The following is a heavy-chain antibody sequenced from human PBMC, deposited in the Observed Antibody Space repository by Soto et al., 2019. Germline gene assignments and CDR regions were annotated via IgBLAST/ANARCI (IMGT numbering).Heavy chain of an antibody. Sequence: CETQSLSCNVSGAYLRGHYWRWIRQPPGKGLEWIGRIYATGSSDYYPSLKSRITISVDMSKKQFSLTLRSVTAADTAMYYCVRDGTKNLRDWFDHWGQG. D-gene: IGHD1-1*01. CDR3: VRDGTKNLRDWFDH. J-gene: IGHJ5*02. CDR2: IYATGSS. CDR1: GAYLRGHY. V-gene: IGHV4-4*07.